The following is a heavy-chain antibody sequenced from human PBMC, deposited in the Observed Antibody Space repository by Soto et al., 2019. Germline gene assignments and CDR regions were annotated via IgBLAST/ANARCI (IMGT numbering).Heavy chain of an antibody. CDR2: INPNSGGT. V-gene: IGHV1-2*04. D-gene: IGHD4-17*01. J-gene: IGHJ6*02. CDR1: GYTFTGYY. CDR3: ARDQATTVTVYYYSGMDV. Sequence: ASVKVSCKASGYTFTGYYMHWVRQAPGQGLEWMGWINPNSGGTNYAQKFQGWVTMTRDTSISTAYMELSRLRSDDTAVYYCARDQATTVTVYYYSGMDVWGQGTTVTVAS.